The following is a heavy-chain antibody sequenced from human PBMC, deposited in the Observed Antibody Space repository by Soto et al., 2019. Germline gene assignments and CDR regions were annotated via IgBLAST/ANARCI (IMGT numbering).Heavy chain of an antibody. V-gene: IGHV3-21*01. Sequence: GGSLRLSCAASGFTCISYSMNWVRQAPGKGLEWVSSISSSSSYIYYADSVKGRFTISRDNAKNSLYLQMNNLRAEDTAVYYCARIHLPNYWGQGTLVTVSS. J-gene: IGHJ4*02. CDR1: GFTCISYS. CDR3: ARIHLPNY. CDR2: ISSSSSYI.